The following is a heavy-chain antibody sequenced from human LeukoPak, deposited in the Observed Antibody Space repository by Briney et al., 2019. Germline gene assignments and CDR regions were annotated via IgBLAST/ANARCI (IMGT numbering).Heavy chain of an antibody. D-gene: IGHD2-15*01. Sequence: SETLSLTCTVSGGSISSYYWSWIRQPPGKGLEWIGYIYYSGSTNYNPSLKSRVTISVDTSKNQFSLKLSSVTAADTAVYYCARVVVVAATPYPWSYSDYWGQGTLVTVSS. V-gene: IGHV4-59*01. CDR3: ARVVVVAATPYPWSYSDY. J-gene: IGHJ4*02. CDR2: IYYSGST. CDR1: GGSISSYY.